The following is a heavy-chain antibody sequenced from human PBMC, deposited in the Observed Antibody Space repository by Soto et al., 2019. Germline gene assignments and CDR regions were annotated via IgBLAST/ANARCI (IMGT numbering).Heavy chain of an antibody. CDR1: GGTFSSYA. Sequence: GASVKVSCKASGGTFSSYAISWVRQAPGQGLEWMGGIIPIFGTANYAQKFQGRVTITADESTSTAYMELSSLRSEDTAVYYCAGTAAGGTAMLYFDCWGQGTLVTVSS. D-gene: IGHD5-18*01. CDR3: AGTAAGGTAMLYFDC. V-gene: IGHV1-69*13. J-gene: IGHJ4*02. CDR2: IIPIFGTA.